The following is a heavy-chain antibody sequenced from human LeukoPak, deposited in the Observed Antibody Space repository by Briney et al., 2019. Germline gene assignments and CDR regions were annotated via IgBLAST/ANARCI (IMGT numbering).Heavy chain of an antibody. J-gene: IGHJ4*02. CDR2: IFHSGST. CDR3: ARGYSGYDVDY. D-gene: IGHD5-12*01. V-gene: IGHV4-4*02. CDR1: GGSLSSSYW. Sequence: SETLSLTCGVSGGSLSSSYWWSRVRQPPGKGLEWIGEIFHSGSTKYNPSLKSRVTISMDKSKNQFSLNLSSVTAADTAVYYCARGYSGYDVDYWGQGTLVTVSS.